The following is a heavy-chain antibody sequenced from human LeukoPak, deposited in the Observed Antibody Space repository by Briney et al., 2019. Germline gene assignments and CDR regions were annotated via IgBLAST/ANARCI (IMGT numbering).Heavy chain of an antibody. Sequence: SETLSLTCTVSGDSVSSFYWSWIRQPPGKGLEWIGYIYYSGTTNYNPSLKSRVTISVDTTKSQFSLKLSSVTAADTAVYYCARSPHILTGENFDYWGQGTLLTVSS. J-gene: IGHJ4*02. CDR2: IYYSGTT. CDR1: GDSVSSFY. CDR3: ARSPHILTGENFDY. D-gene: IGHD3-9*01. V-gene: IGHV4-59*02.